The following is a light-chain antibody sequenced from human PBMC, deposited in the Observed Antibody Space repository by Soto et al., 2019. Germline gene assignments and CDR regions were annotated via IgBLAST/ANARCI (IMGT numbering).Light chain of an antibody. CDR1: QGISTY. CDR2: AAS. Sequence: DIQLTQSPSFLSASVGYRVTITCRASQGISTYLAWYQQKPGKAPKLLIYAASTLQSGVPSRFSGSGSGTEFTLTITSLQPEDVATYYCQQFNDYPRTFGQGTKVEIK. V-gene: IGKV1-9*01. CDR3: QQFNDYPRT. J-gene: IGKJ1*01.